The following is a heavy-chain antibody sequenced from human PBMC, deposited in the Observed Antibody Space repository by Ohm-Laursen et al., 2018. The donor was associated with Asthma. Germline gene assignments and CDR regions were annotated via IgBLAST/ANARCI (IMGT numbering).Heavy chain of an antibody. CDR2: VFDSGST. Sequence: TLSLTCAVSGGSISPGSYFWGWVRQPPGKGLEWIGYVFDSGSTHYNPSLKSRVTISVDTSKKQFYLKLSSVTAADTAVYYCARVGFFETSAYFETFDPWGQGTLVTVSS. CDR1: GGSISPGSYF. J-gene: IGHJ5*02. CDR3: ARVGFFETSAYFETFDP. V-gene: IGHV4-61*01. D-gene: IGHD5-12*01.